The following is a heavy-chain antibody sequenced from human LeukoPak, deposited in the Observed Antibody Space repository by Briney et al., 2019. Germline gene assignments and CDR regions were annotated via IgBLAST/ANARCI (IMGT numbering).Heavy chain of an antibody. CDR1: GFTFSSYA. CDR2: ISGSGGST. CDR3: AKDLAVARTLYYYYGMDV. V-gene: IGHV3-23*01. D-gene: IGHD6-19*01. Sequence: GASLRLSCAASGFTFSSYAMSWVRPAPGKGLEWVSAISGSGGSTYYADSVKGRFTISRDNSKNTLYLQMNSLRAEDTAVYYCAKDLAVARTLYYYYGMDVWGQGTTVTVSS. J-gene: IGHJ6*02.